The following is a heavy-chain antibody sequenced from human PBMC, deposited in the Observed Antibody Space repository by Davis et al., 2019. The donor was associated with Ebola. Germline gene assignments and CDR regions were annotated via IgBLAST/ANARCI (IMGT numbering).Heavy chain of an antibody. Sequence: PSETLSLTCTVSGGSINNGNYYWSWFRQPPGKGPEWLGHIYYIGTTYYNPSLESRLTISLDASKNQFSLSLASVSVEDTAVYYCARNTTASGWLDPWGQGTLVTVSS. CDR1: GGSINNGNYY. D-gene: IGHD1-1*01. J-gene: IGHJ5*02. V-gene: IGHV4-30-4*01. CDR3: ARNTTASGWLDP. CDR2: IYYIGTT.